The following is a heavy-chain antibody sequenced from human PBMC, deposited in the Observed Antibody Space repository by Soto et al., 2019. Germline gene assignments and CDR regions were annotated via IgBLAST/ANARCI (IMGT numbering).Heavy chain of an antibody. Sequence: GGSLRLSCAASGFTFSSYWMSWVRQAPGKGLEWVANIKQDGSEKYYVDSVKGRFTISRDNAKNSLYLQMNSLRAEDTAVYYCASSPGPCVAVAGAKCGYWGQGTLVTVSS. J-gene: IGHJ4*02. V-gene: IGHV3-7*01. CDR2: IKQDGSEK. CDR1: GFTFSSYW. CDR3: ASSPGPCVAVAGAKCGY. D-gene: IGHD6-19*01.